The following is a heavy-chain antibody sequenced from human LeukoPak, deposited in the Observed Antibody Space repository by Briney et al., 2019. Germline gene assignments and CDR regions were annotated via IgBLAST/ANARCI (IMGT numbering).Heavy chain of an antibody. J-gene: IGHJ4*02. V-gene: IGHV5-51*01. Sequence: GESLKISCKGSGYSFTSYWIGWVRQMPGKGLEWMGIIYPGDSDTRHSPSFQGQVTISADKSISTAYLQWSSLKASDTAMYYCARRVTMVRGVYYFDYWGQGTLVTVSS. CDR3: ARRVTMVRGVYYFDY. CDR1: GYSFTSYW. CDR2: IYPGDSDT. D-gene: IGHD3-10*01.